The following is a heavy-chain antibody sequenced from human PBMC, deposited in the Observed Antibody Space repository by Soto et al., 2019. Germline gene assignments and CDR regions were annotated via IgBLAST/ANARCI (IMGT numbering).Heavy chain of an antibody. Sequence: QLQLQESGSGLVKPSQTLSLTCAVSGGSISSGGYSWSWIRQPPGKGLEWIGYIYHSGSTYYNPSLKSRVTISVDRSKNQFSLKLSSVTAADTAVYYCARGPDYGDDRTGWFDPWGQGTLVTVSS. D-gene: IGHD4-17*01. V-gene: IGHV4-30-2*01. J-gene: IGHJ5*02. CDR1: GGSISSGGYS. CDR3: ARGPDYGDDRTGWFDP. CDR2: IYHSGST.